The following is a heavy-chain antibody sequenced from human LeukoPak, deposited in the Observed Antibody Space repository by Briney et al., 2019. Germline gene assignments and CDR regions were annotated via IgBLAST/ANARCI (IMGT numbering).Heavy chain of an antibody. CDR1: GGTFSSYA. Sequence: ASVKVSCKATGGTFSSYAISWLRQAPGQGLEWMGGIIPIFGTANYAQKFQGRVTITTDESTSTAYKELRSLRSQDTAVEYGARGTRVTTYYWCDLWAQRTRVTVSS. D-gene: IGHD4-17*01. J-gene: IGHJ5*02. V-gene: IGHV1-69*05. CDR3: ARGTRVTTYYWCDL. CDR2: IIPIFGTA.